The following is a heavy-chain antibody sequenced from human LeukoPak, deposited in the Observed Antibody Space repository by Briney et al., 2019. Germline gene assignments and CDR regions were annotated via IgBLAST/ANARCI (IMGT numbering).Heavy chain of an antibody. J-gene: IGHJ3*01. CDR3: ARDSNPRGGYDAFDF. D-gene: IGHD3-10*01. Sequence: QTGGSLRLSCAASGFTFSSYAMSWVRQAPGKGLEWVANIKGDESKKYYVDSVKGRFTISRDNAKNSLYLQMNSLRAEDTAVYYCARDSNPRGGYDAFDFWGQGTLVTVSS. CDR2: IKGDESKK. V-gene: IGHV3-7*01. CDR1: GFTFSSYA.